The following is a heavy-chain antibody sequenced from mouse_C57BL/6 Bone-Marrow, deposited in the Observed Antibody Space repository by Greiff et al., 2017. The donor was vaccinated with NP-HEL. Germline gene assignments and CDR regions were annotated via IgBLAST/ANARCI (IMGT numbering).Heavy chain of an antibody. CDR3: ATPFYGSSSYWYFDV. V-gene: IGHV1-81*01. Sequence: VKLVESGAELARPGASVKLSCKASGYTFTSYGISWVKQRTGQGLEWIGEIYPRSGNTYYNEKFKGKATLTADKSSSTAYMELRSLTSEDSAVYFCATPFYGSSSYWYFDVWGTGTTVTVSS. CDR2: IYPRSGNT. CDR1: GYTFTSYG. J-gene: IGHJ1*03. D-gene: IGHD1-1*01.